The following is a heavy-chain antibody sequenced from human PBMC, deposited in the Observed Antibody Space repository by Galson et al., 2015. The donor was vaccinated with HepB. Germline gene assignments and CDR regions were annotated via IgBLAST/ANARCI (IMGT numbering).Heavy chain of an antibody. J-gene: IGHJ4*02. CDR2: ISAHNGNT. D-gene: IGHD2-2*01. V-gene: IGHV1-18*04. CDR3: AREDWRRSSTPLPLDY. CDR1: GYIFTSYG. Sequence: SVKVSCKASGYIFTSYGISWVRQAPGQGLEWMGWISAHNGNTNYAQKFQGRVTMTTDTSTSTVYMEVRSLRSDDTAVYFCAREDWRRSSTPLPLDYWGQGTLVSV.